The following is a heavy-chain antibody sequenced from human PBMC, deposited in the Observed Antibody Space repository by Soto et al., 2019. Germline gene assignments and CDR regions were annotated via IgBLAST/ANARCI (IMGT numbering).Heavy chain of an antibody. Sequence: PAETLSLTCTVSGGSIISYYCIFIGQAPGKGREWIGYIYYSGTTNYNPSLKSRVTISVDTSKNQFSLKLSSVTAADTAVYYCASTHIVVVTDAFDIWGQGTMVTVSS. D-gene: IGHD2-21*02. J-gene: IGHJ3*02. CDR1: GGSIISYY. CDR3: ASTHIVVVTDAFDI. V-gene: IGHV4-59*01. CDR2: IYYSGTT.